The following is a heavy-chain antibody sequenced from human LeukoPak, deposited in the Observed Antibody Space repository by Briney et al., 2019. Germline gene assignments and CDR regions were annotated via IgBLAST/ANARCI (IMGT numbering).Heavy chain of an antibody. Sequence: GGSLRLSCAACGFTFSSYAMSWVRQATGKELEWVSDISCSGGSTYYADFVTGRFTISRDSFNNSLYLQMNSLRAEDTAVYYCAKGPFIAAAGNWFDPWGQGTLVTVSS. CDR2: ISCSGGST. CDR3: AKGPFIAAAGNWFDP. CDR1: GFTFSSYA. J-gene: IGHJ5*02. V-gene: IGHV3-23*01. D-gene: IGHD6-13*01.